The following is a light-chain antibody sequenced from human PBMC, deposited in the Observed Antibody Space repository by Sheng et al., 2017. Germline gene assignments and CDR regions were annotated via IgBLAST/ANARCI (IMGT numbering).Light chain of an antibody. V-gene: IGKV3-20*01. CDR2: GSS. Sequence: VVLTQSPGTLSLSPGERAALSCRASQSISSRHLAWYQQKPGQAPRLLIHGSSTRATGIPDRFSGSGSGTDFTLIISRLEPEDSAVYYCQKPGTFGPGTKVNIK. CDR3: QKPGT. J-gene: IGKJ3*01. CDR1: QSISSRH.